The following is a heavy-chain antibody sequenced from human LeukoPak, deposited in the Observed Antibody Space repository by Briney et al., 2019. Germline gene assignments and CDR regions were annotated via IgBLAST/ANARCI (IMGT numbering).Heavy chain of an antibody. CDR2: ISYDGSNK. CDR3: AREGATTAFDY. Sequence: GGSLRLSCAASGFTFSSYAMHWVRQAPGKGLEWVAVISYDGSNKYYADSVKGRFTISRDNSKNTLYLQMNSLRAEDTAVYYRAREGATTAFDYWGQGTLVTVSS. D-gene: IGHD1-26*01. V-gene: IGHV3-30*04. CDR1: GFTFSSYA. J-gene: IGHJ4*02.